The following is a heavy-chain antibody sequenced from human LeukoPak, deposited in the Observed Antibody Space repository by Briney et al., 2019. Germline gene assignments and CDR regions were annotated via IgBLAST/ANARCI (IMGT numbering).Heavy chain of an antibody. V-gene: IGHV3-21*04. J-gene: IGHJ4*02. CDR3: VRHAASGGSGVDH. D-gene: IGHD3-10*01. Sequence: GGSLRLSCAASGFTFSSYSMNWVRQAPGKGLEWVSCISSSSSYIDYADSVQGRFTIARDNAKNSLYLQMNSLKTEDTAVYYCVRHAASGGSGVDHWGQGTLVTVSS. CDR1: GFTFSSYS. CDR2: ISSSSSYI.